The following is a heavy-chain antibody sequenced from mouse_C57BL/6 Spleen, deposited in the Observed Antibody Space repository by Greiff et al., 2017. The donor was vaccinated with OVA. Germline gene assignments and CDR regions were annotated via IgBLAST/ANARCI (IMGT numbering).Heavy chain of an antibody. CDR1: GFSFNTYA. CDR3: VRDSNYFDY. CDR2: IRSKSNNYAT. D-gene: IGHD2-5*01. Sequence: EVQVVESGGGLVQPKGSLKLSCAASGFSFNTYAMNWVRQAPGKGLEWVARIRSKSNNYATYYADSVKDRFTISRDDSESMLYLQMNNLKTEDTAMYYCVRDSNYFDYWGQGTTLTVSS. J-gene: IGHJ2*01. V-gene: IGHV10-1*01.